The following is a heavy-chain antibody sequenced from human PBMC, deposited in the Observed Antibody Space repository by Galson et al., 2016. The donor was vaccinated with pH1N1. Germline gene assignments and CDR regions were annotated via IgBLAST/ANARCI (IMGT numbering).Heavy chain of an antibody. CDR2: IDYSGST. D-gene: IGHD4-17*01. CDR1: GDSISNDDFF. J-gene: IGHJ4*02. Sequence: TLSLTCTVSGDSISNDDFFWSWIRQSPGKGLEWIGYIDYSGSTYYNPSLKSRVTISVDTSKNQFSLKLSSVTAADTAVYYCARQATVTEETYYVDHWGQGTLVTVSS. V-gene: IGHV4-30-4*01. CDR3: ARQATVTEETYYVDH.